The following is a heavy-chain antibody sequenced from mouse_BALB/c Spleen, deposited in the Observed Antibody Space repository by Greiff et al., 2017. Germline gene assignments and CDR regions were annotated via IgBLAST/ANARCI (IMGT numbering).Heavy chain of an antibody. CDR3: AREVYYDGVAY. CDR2: IDPSDSET. Sequence: QVQLQQPGAELVKPGAPVKLSCKASGYTFTSYWMNWVKQRPGRGLEWIGRIDPSDSETHYNQKFKDKATLTVDKSSSTAYIQLSSLTSEDSAVYYCAREVYYDGVAYWGQGTLVTVSA. CDR1: GYTFTSYW. J-gene: IGHJ3*01. V-gene: IGHV1-69*02. D-gene: IGHD2-4*01.